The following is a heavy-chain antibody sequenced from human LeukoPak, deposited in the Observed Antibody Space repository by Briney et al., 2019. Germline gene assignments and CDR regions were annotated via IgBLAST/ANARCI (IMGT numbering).Heavy chain of an antibody. D-gene: IGHD2-15*01. J-gene: IGHJ4*02. CDR2: IYSSGNT. CDR1: GDSISSFY. CDR3: AREVVIAATYDY. Sequence: SETLSLTCTVSGDSISSFYWSWIRQPAGKGLEWIGRIYSSGNTNYNPSLKSRVTMSVDTSKNQFSLKLSSVTAADTAVYYCAREVVIAATYDYWGQGTLVTVSS. V-gene: IGHV4-4*07.